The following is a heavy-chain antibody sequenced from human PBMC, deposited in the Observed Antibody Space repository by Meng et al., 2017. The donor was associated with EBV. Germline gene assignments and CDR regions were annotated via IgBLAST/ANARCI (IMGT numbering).Heavy chain of an antibody. CDR3: ARYYLEWALDY. D-gene: IGHD3-3*01. CDR1: GFTVSSYS. J-gene: IGHJ4*02. CDR2: ISSSSSYI. Sequence: EVRLGESGGGLVQPGGSLRLSCAASGFTVSSYSMNWVCQAPGKGLEWVSSISSSSSYIYYADSVKGRFTISRDNAKNSLYLQMNSRRDEDTAVYYCARYYLEWALDYWGQGTLVTVSS. V-gene: IGHV3-21*01.